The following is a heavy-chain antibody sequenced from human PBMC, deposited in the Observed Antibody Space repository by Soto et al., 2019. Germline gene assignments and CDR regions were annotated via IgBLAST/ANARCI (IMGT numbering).Heavy chain of an antibody. CDR3: ARKCPSIADPFDY. V-gene: IGHV5-51*01. Sequence: GESLKISCKGSGYSFTSYWIGWVRQMPGKGLEWMGIIYPGDSDTRYSPSFQGQVTISADKSISTAYLQWSSLKASDTAMYCCARKCPSIADPFDYWGQGTLVTVSS. CDR2: IYPGDSDT. J-gene: IGHJ4*02. D-gene: IGHD6-6*01. CDR1: GYSFTSYW.